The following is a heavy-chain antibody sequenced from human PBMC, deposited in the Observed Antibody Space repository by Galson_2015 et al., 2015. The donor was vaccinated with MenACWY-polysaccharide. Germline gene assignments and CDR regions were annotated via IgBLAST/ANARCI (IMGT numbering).Heavy chain of an antibody. J-gene: IGHJ6*02. CDR2: IYPSDSDV. CDR1: GYLFTSFA. D-gene: IGHD3-10*01. V-gene: IGHV5-51*01. CDR3: ARKDHGTGSMDV. Sequence: QSGAEVTKPGESLKISCTASGYLFTSFAIGWVRQMPGKGLEWLGIIYPSDSDVKYNPSFQGQVTFSADRSTNPAYLQWSSLKASDSAMYYCARKDHGTGSMDVWGQGTTVTVSS.